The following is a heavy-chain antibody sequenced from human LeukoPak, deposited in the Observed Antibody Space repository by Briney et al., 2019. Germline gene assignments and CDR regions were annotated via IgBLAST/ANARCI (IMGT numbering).Heavy chain of an antibody. V-gene: IGHV4-61*02. CDR1: GGSISSGSYY. J-gene: IGHJ3*02. CDR2: IYTSGST. Sequence: SETLSLTCTVSGGSISSGSYYWSWIRQPAGKGLEWIGRIYTSGSTNYNPSLKSRVTISVDTSKNQFSLKLSPVTAADTAVYYCARSAATIKHDAFDIWGQGTMVTVSS. D-gene: IGHD5-12*01. CDR3: ARSAATIKHDAFDI.